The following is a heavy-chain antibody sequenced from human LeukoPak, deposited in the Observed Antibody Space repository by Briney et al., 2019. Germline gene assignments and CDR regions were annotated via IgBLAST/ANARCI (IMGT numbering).Heavy chain of an antibody. J-gene: IGHJ6*03. Sequence: ASVKVSCKASGYTFTSYDINWVRQATGQGLEWMGWMNPNSGNTGYALKFQGRVTMTRNTSISTAYMELSSLRSEDTAVYYCARLSTYYDFWSGYYYYYYMDVWGKGTTVTVSS. CDR3: ARLSTYYDFWSGYYYYYYMDV. CDR2: MNPNSGNT. D-gene: IGHD3-3*01. CDR1: GYTFTSYD. V-gene: IGHV1-8*01.